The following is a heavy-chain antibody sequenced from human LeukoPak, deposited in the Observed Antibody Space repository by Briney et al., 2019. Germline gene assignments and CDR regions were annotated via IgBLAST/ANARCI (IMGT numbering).Heavy chain of an antibody. Sequence: ASVKVSCKASGYTFTGYYMHWVRQAPGQGLEWMGWINPNSGGTNYAQKFQGRVTMTRDTSISTAHMELRSLRSDDTAVYCCASSSSSYCGGDCYSWPGNAFDIWGQGTMVTVSS. CDR3: ASSSSSYCGGDCYSWPGNAFDI. J-gene: IGHJ3*02. D-gene: IGHD2-21*01. CDR2: INPNSGGT. V-gene: IGHV1-2*02. CDR1: GYTFTGYY.